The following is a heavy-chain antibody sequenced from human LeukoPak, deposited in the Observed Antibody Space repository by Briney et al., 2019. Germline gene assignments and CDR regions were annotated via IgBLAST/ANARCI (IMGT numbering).Heavy chain of an antibody. J-gene: IGHJ4*02. CDR1: GFTFSDYY. D-gene: IGHD3-3*01. CDR2: ISSSGSTI. V-gene: IGHV3-11*04. Sequence: GGSLRLSCAASGFTFSDYYMSWVRQAPGKGLEWVSYISSSGSTIYYADSVKGRFTISRDNAKNSLYLQMNSLRAEDTAVYYCASEIIFGSFDYWGQGTLVTVSS. CDR3: ASEIIFGSFDY.